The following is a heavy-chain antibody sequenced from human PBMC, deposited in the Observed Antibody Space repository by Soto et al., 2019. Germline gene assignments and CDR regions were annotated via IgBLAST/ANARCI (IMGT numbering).Heavy chain of an antibody. Sequence: SETLSLTCTVSGGSISSSSYYWGWICQPPGKGLEWIGSIYYSGSTYYNPSLKSRVTISVDTSKNQFSLKLSSVTAADTAVYYCARHFYYDSSGPNWFDPWGQGTLVTVSS. D-gene: IGHD3-22*01. V-gene: IGHV4-39*01. CDR2: IYYSGST. CDR1: GGSISSSSYY. J-gene: IGHJ5*02. CDR3: ARHFYYDSSGPNWFDP.